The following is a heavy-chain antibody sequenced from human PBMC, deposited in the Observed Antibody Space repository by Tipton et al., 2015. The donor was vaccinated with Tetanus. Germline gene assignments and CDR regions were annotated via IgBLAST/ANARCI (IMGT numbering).Heavy chain of an antibody. CDR2: IYHNGGT. CDR1: GDSISSAGYS. D-gene: IGHD3-10*01. CDR3: ARGGTMVHGVILQDHFYY. V-gene: IGHV4-30-2*01. Sequence: GLVKPSQTLSLTCNVSGDSISSAGYSWSWIRQPPGKGLEWIGFIYHNGGTYYNPSLKSRATISVDRSKNQFSLKLSSVTAADTAVYFCARGGTMVHGVILQDHFYYWGQGTLVTVSS. J-gene: IGHJ4*02.